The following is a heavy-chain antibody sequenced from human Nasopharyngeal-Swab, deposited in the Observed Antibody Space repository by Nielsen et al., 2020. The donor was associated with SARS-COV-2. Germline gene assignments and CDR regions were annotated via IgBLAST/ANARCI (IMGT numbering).Heavy chain of an antibody. CDR1: GGSISSSSYY. J-gene: IGHJ4*02. Sequence: SETLSLTCTVSGGSISSSSYYWSWIRQPPGKGLEWIGEINHSGSTNYNPSLKSRVTISVDTSKNQFSLKLSSVTAADTAVYYCARGFQDIVVVVAAYRSGFGYWGQGTLVTVSS. D-gene: IGHD2-15*01. CDR2: INHSGST. CDR3: ARGFQDIVVVVAAYRSGFGY. V-gene: IGHV4-39*07.